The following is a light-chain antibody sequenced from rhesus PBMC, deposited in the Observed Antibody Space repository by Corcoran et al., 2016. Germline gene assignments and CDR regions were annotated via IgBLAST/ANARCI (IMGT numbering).Light chain of an antibody. CDR1: QGISSW. Sequence: DIQMTQSPSSLSASVGDTVTITCRASQGISSWLVWYQQKPGKAPKLLIYKASSLQRGVPSRVSGSGSGTDFTLTISSLQSEDFATYYCQQYSSRRTFGQGTKVEIK. CDR2: KAS. V-gene: IGKV1-22*01. CDR3: QQYSSRRT. J-gene: IGKJ1*01.